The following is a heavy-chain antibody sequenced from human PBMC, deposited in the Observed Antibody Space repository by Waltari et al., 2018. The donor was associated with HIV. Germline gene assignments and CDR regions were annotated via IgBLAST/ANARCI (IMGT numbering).Heavy chain of an antibody. D-gene: IGHD2-2*01. CDR3: ARGVPAATDWFDP. Sequence: QVQLQESGPGLVKPSQTLSLTCTVSGGSISSGSYYWSWLRQPAGKGLEWIGRIYISGSTNYNPALKSRVTISVDTSKNHFSLKLSSVTAADTAVYYCARGVPAATDWFDPWGQGTLVTVSS. J-gene: IGHJ5*02. CDR1: GGSISSGSYY. V-gene: IGHV4-61*02. CDR2: IYISGST.